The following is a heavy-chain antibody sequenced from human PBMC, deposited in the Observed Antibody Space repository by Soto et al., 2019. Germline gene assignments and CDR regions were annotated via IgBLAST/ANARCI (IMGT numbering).Heavy chain of an antibody. V-gene: IGHV1-2*02. CDR3: ATVSYYHSSGYSPFDY. Sequence: GASVKVSCKASGYTFTGYYMHWVRQAPGQGLEWMGWINPNSGGTNYAQKFQGRVTMTRDTSISTAYMELSRLRSDDTAVYYCATVSYYHSSGYSPFDYCGQGPLVTV. D-gene: IGHD3-22*01. CDR2: INPNSGGT. CDR1: GYTFTGYY. J-gene: IGHJ4*02.